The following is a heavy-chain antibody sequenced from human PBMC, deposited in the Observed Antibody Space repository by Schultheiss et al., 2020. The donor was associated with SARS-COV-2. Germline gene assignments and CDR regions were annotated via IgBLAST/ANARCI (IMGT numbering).Heavy chain of an antibody. J-gene: IGHJ4*02. D-gene: IGHD2-21*01. CDR1: GFTFSSYW. Sequence: EGSLRLSCAASGFTFSSYWMHWVRQVPGKGLVWVSRVNPDGNNTNYADSVKGRFTISRDNAKNTVYLQMNSLRVEDTAVYYCARGLWRWGQGTLVTVSS. V-gene: IGHV3-74*01. CDR2: VNPDGNNT. CDR3: ARGLWR.